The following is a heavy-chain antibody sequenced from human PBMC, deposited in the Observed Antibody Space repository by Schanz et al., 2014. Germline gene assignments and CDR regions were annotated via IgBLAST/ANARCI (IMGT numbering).Heavy chain of an antibody. CDR3: ARGGYSSGWYDRDIAHFDY. D-gene: IGHD6-19*01. J-gene: IGHJ4*02. V-gene: IGHV1-18*01. Sequence: QVQLVQSGAEVKEPGASVKVSCEASRYTFNTYGLNWVRQAPGQGLEWMGWISAYNGNTNYAQKLQGRVTMTTDTSTSTAYMELRSLRSDDTAVYYCARGGYSSGWYDRDIAHFDYWGQGTLVDVSS. CDR1: RYTFNTYG. CDR2: ISAYNGNT.